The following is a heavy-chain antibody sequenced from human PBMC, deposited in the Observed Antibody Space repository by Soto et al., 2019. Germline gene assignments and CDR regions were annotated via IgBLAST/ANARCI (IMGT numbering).Heavy chain of an antibody. CDR1: GGSISSGDYY. CDR2: IYYCGST. D-gene: IGHD3-22*01. J-gene: IGHJ4*02. CDR3: ARACGSGYHYYFDD. V-gene: IGHV4-30-4*01. Sequence: PSETLSLTCTVSGGSISSGDYYWSWIRQPPGKGLEGTGYIYYCGSTYYNPSLKSRVTISVDTSKNQFSLKLSSVTAADTAVYYCARACGSGYHYYFDDWGQGTLVTVSS.